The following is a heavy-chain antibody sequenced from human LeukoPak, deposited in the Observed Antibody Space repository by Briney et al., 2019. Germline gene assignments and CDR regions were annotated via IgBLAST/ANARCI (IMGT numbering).Heavy chain of an antibody. V-gene: IGHV4-34*01. CDR1: GGSFSGYY. Sequence: SETLSLTCAAYGGSFSGYYWSWIRQPPGKGLEWIGEINHSGSTSYNPSLKSRVTISVDTSKNQFSLKLSSVTAADTAVYYCASRYSSSWYVVDYWGQGTLVTVSS. CDR2: INHSGST. CDR3: ASRYSSSWYVVDY. D-gene: IGHD6-13*01. J-gene: IGHJ4*02.